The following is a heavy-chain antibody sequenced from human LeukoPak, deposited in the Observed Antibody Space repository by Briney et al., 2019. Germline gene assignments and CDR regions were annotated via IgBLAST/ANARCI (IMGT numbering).Heavy chain of an antibody. V-gene: IGHV3-33*06. Sequence: AGGSLRLSCVASGFAFNSYGMHWVRQAPGKGLEWVAVIWYDGTNKYHIDSVRGRFTISRDNSKNTLYVQMNSLRDEDTAVYYCAKDQRWESPHYLDSWGQGTLVTVSS. CDR1: GFAFNSYG. D-gene: IGHD1-26*01. CDR3: AKDQRWESPHYLDS. J-gene: IGHJ4*02. CDR2: IWYDGTNK.